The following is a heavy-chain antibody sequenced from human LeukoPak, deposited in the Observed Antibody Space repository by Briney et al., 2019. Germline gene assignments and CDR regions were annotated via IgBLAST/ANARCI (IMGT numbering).Heavy chain of an antibody. D-gene: IGHD6-13*01. CDR2: IGGSGVDT. V-gene: IGHV3-23*01. CDR1: GFTFSNYA. J-gene: IGHJ4*02. CDR3: AKVMAAAVYYFDY. Sequence: GGSLRLSCAASGFTFSNYAMTWVRQTPGKGLEWVSAIGGSGVDTDYSDSVKGRFTISRDNSKNTLYLQMNSLRAEDTAVYYCAKVMAAAVYYFDYWGQGTLVTVSS.